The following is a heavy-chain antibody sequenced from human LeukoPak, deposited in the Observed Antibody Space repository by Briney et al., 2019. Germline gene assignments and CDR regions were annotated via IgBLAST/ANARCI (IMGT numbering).Heavy chain of an antibody. CDR1: GFTFSSYS. CDR3: AREELGYCSSTSCYKEGEFDY. D-gene: IGHD2-2*02. CDR2: ISSSSSYI. Sequence: GGSLRLSCAASGFTFSSYSMNWVRQAPGKGLEWVSSISSSSSYIYYADSVKGRFTISRDNAKNSLYLQMNSLRADDTAVYYCAREELGYCSSTSCYKEGEFDYWGQGTLVTVSS. J-gene: IGHJ4*02. V-gene: IGHV3-21*01.